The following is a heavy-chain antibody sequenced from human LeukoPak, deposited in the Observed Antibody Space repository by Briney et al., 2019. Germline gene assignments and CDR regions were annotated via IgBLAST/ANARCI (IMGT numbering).Heavy chain of an antibody. CDR1: GGSISSSY. CDR2: IYYSGST. D-gene: IGHD3-22*01. J-gene: IGHJ3*02. CDR3: AREGMIATGREPAEI. Sequence: SETLSLTCSVSGGSISSSYWSWIRQAPGKGLEWIDQIYYSGSTNYNPSLKSRVTISVDTSKNQFSLKLSSVTAADTAVYYCAREGMIATGREPAEIWGQGTMVTVSS. V-gene: IGHV4-59*01.